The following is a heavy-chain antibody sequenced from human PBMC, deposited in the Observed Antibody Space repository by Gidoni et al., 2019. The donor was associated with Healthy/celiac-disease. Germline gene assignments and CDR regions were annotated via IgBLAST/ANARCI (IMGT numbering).Heavy chain of an antibody. CDR2: IKQDGSEK. CDR1: GFPFSSYW. D-gene: IGHD6-13*01. CDR3: ARVVAMYSSSPEFDP. V-gene: IGHV3-7*03. Sequence: EVQLVESGGGLVQPGGSLRLSCAASGFPFSSYWMSWVRQAPGKGLEWVANIKQDGSEKYYVDSVKGRFTISRDNAKNSLYLQMNSLRAEDTAVYYCARVVAMYSSSPEFDPWGQGTLVTVSS. J-gene: IGHJ5*02.